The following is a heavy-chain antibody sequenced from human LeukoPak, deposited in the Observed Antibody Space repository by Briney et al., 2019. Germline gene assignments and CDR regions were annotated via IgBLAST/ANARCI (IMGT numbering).Heavy chain of an antibody. V-gene: IGHV4-34*01. CDR2: INHSGST. D-gene: IGHD1-26*01. Sequence: SETLSLTCAVYGGSFSGYYWSWIRQPPGKGLEWIREINHSGSTNYNPSLKSRVTISVDTSKNQFSLKLSSVTAADTAVYYCARCRRFRVVSGSYPYYFDYWGQGTLVTVSS. CDR3: ARCRRFRVVSGSYPYYFDY. CDR1: GGSFSGYY. J-gene: IGHJ4*02.